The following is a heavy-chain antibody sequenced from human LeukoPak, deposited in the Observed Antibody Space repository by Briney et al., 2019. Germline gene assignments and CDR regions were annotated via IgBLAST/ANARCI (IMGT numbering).Heavy chain of an antibody. CDR3: ARDEDAF. CDR2: ISSDSSTI. CDR1: GFTFSSYA. V-gene: IGHV3-48*02. J-gene: IGHJ4*02. Sequence: GGSLRLSCAASGFTFSSYAMNWVRQAPGKGLEWVSYISSDSSTIFYADSVKGRFTISRDNVKNSLFLQLNSLRDEDTAVYYCARDEDAFGGQGTLVTVSS.